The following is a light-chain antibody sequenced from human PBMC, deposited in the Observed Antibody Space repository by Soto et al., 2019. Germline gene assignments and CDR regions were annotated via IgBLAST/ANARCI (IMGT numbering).Light chain of an antibody. CDR3: SSYTSSSTPYVV. V-gene: IGLV2-14*01. Sequence: QSALTQPASVSGSPGQSITISCTGTSSDVGGYNYVSWYQQHPGKAPKFMIYDVSNRPSGVSNRFSGSKSGNTASLTISGLQAEDEADYYCSSYTSSSTPYVVFGGGTQLTVL. CDR2: DVS. CDR1: SSDVGGYNY. J-gene: IGLJ2*01.